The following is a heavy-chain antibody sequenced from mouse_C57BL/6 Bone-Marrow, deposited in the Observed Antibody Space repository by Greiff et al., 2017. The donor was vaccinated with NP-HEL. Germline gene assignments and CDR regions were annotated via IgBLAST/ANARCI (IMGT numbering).Heavy chain of an antibody. Sequence: VQLVESGPGLVKPSQSLFLTCSITGFPITSGYYWICIRQSPGKPLEWMGYITHSGDTFYNPSLQSPISITRETSKNQFFLQLNSVTTEDTAMYYCAGDSSGYGDFDYWGQGTTLTVSS. CDR2: ITHSGDT. CDR1: GFPITSGYY. V-gene: IGHV12-3*01. D-gene: IGHD3-2*02. CDR3: AGDSSGYGDFDY. J-gene: IGHJ2*01.